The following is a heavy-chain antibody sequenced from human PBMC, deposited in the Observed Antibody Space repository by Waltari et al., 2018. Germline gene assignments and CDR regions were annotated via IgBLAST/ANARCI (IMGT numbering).Heavy chain of an antibody. V-gene: IGHV3-30*02. D-gene: IGHD6-19*01. CDR2: IRYDGSNK. CDR3: AKSFLARQSSYMDV. CDR1: GFTFSSYG. Sequence: QVQLVESGGGVVQPGGSLRLSCAASGFTFSSYGMHWVRQAPGKGLEWGALIRYDGSNKYYADSVKGRFTISRDNSKNTLYLQMNSLRAEDTAVYYCAKSFLARQSSYMDVWGKGTTVTISS. J-gene: IGHJ6*03.